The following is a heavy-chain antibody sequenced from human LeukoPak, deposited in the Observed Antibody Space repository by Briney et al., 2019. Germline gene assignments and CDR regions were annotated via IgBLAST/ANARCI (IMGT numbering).Heavy chain of an antibody. CDR1: GFTFSSYA. V-gene: IGHV3-64*01. D-gene: IGHD1-26*01. Sequence: GGSLRLSCAAPGFTFSSYAMHWVRQAPGKGLEYVSAISSNGGSTYYANSVKGRFTISRDNSKNTLYLQMGSLRAEDMAVYYCAREKWETTRAFDIWGQGTMVTVSS. CDR3: AREKWETTRAFDI. CDR2: ISSNGGST. J-gene: IGHJ3*02.